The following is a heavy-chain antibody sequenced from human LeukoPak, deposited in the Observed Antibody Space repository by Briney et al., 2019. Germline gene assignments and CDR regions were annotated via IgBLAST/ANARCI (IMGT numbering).Heavy chain of an antibody. Sequence: SETLSLTCTVSGASISSNYWSWIRQPPGKGLEWIGYKSYRESTNYNPSLRSRVTISIDTSKNQFSLKLSSVTAADTAVYYCARDPAAYSSNWFFDYWGQGTLVTVSS. J-gene: IGHJ4*02. V-gene: IGHV4-59*01. CDR1: GASISSNY. CDR2: KSYREST. D-gene: IGHD6-13*01. CDR3: ARDPAAYSSNWFFDY.